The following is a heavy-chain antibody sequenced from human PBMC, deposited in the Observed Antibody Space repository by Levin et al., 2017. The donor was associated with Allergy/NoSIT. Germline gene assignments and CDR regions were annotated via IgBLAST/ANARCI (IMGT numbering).Heavy chain of an antibody. J-gene: IGHJ6*02. CDR3: ARVVVVPAAIRLYYYYGMDV. Sequence: PSETLSLTCTVSGGSISSSSYYWGWIRQPPGKGLEWIGSIYYSGSTYYNPSLKSRVTISVDTSKNQFSLKLSSVTAADTAVYYCARVVVVPAAIRLYYYYGMDVWGQGTTVTVSS. V-gene: IGHV4-39*01. CDR1: GGSISSSSYY. D-gene: IGHD2-2*02. CDR2: IYYSGST.